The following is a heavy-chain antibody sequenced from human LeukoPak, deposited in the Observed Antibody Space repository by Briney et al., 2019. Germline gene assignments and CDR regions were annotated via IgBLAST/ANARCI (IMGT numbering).Heavy chain of an antibody. Sequence: KASETLSLTCTVSGGSISSSSYYWGWIRQPPGEGLEWIGTIFYSGNAYYNPSLKSRVTISVDTSKNQFSLKLSSVTAADTAVYYCARRPARGWFDPWGQGTLVTVSS. CDR3: ARRPARGWFDP. D-gene: IGHD3-10*01. V-gene: IGHV4-39*01. CDR2: IFYSGNA. J-gene: IGHJ5*02. CDR1: GGSISSSSYY.